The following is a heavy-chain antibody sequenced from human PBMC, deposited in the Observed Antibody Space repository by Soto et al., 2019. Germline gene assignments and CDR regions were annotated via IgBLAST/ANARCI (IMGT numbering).Heavy chain of an antibody. CDR2: IYYSGST. CDR1: GGSISSGGYY. CDR3: AREVKEMGGSYESGVDY. D-gene: IGHD1-26*01. J-gene: IGHJ4*02. V-gene: IGHV4-31*03. Sequence: QVQLQESSPGLVKPSQTLSLTCTVSGGSISSGGYYWSWIRQHPGKGLEWIGYIYYSGSTYYNPSLKSRVTISVDTSKNQFSLKLSSVTAADTAVYYCAREVKEMGGSYESGVDYWGQGTLVTVSS.